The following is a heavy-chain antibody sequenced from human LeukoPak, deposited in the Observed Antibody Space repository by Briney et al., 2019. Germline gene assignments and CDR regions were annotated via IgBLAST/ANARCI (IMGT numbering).Heavy chain of an antibody. Sequence: GGSLRLSCAASGFTFSSYWMSWVRQAPGKGLEWVANIKQDGSEKYYVDSVKGRFTISRDNSKNTLYLQMNSLRAEDTAVYYCAKDLAVMVRSWFDPWGQGTLVTVSS. D-gene: IGHD3-10*01. CDR2: IKQDGSEK. CDR3: AKDLAVMVRSWFDP. J-gene: IGHJ5*02. CDR1: GFTFSSYW. V-gene: IGHV3-7*03.